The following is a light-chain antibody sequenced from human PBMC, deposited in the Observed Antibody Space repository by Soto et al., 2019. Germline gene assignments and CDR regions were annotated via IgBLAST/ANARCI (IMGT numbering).Light chain of an antibody. CDR3: QQRSNWPGT. J-gene: IGKJ1*01. CDR2: GAS. Sequence: ERVMTQSPATLSVSPGERATLSCRASQSVSSNLAWYQHKPGQAPRLLIYGASTRATGIPARFSGSGSGTDFTLTISSLEPEDFAVYYCQQRSNWPGTFGQGTKVDIK. V-gene: IGKV3-15*01. CDR1: QSVSSN.